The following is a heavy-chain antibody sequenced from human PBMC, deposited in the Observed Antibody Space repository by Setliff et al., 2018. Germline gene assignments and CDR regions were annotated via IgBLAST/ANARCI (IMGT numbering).Heavy chain of an antibody. D-gene: IGHD3-16*01. J-gene: IGHJ6*02. V-gene: IGHV4-59*01. CDR3: ARDRTAYPYGLDV. CDR1: GVSIRSYY. CDR2: IFYSGSS. Sequence: PSETLSLTCTVSGVSIRSYYWSWIRQPPGKGLEWIGYIFYSGSSNYNPSRQSRFSISVDTSKNQLSLKLDSLTAEDTAVYYCARDRTAYPYGLDVWGQGTTVTVSS.